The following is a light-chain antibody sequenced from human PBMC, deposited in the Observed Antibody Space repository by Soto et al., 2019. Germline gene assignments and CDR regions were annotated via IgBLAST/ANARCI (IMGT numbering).Light chain of an antibody. CDR3: QQYDNLPPLT. Sequence: DIQMTQSPSSLSASVGDRVTITCQASQDISNYLNWYQQKPGKAPKLLIYDASNLETGVPSRFSGSGSGTDFTFNISSLQPEDIATYYCQQYDNLPPLTFGPGTKVDIK. J-gene: IGKJ3*01. V-gene: IGKV1-33*01. CDR2: DAS. CDR1: QDISNY.